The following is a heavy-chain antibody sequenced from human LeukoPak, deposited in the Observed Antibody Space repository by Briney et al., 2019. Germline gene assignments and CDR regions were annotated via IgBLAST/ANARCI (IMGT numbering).Heavy chain of an antibody. J-gene: IGHJ4*02. D-gene: IGHD2-21*01. Sequence: GGSLRLSCAASGFTFSSYWMHWVRQAPGKGLVWVSRINSDGSSTTYANSVQGRFTISRDNAKNTLYLQMSSLRAEDTAVYYCACDRYYHPDYWGQGTLVTVSS. CDR2: INSDGSST. CDR1: GFTFSSYW. V-gene: IGHV3-74*01. CDR3: ACDRYYHPDY.